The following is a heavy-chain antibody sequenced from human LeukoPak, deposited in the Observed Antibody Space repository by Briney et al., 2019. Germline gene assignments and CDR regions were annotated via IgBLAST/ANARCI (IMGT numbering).Heavy chain of an antibody. J-gene: IGHJ5*02. CDR1: GFTFSDYY. V-gene: IGHV3-11*04. CDR3: ERDGGSSGWYVWFDT. CDR2: IISSGSTI. D-gene: IGHD6-19*01. Sequence: GGSLRLACAASGFTFSDYYMSWNRQAPGKGREWVSYIISSGSTIYYADSVKGRFAISRDNAKNSLYLQMTSVRAEDTAVYYCERDGGSSGWYVWFDTWGQGTMVTVSS.